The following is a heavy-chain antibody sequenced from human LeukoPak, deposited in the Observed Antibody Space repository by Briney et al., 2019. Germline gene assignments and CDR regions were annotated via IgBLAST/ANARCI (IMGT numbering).Heavy chain of an antibody. J-gene: IGHJ5*02. CDR3: ARENVVPLWFGELFP. D-gene: IGHD3-10*01. CDR1: GYTFTDYY. V-gene: IGHV1-2*02. Sequence: GASVKVSCKASGYTFTDYYIHWVRQAPGQGLEWMGWTIPNTGVTNYAQKFQGRVTMTTDTSTSTAYMELRSLRSDDTAVYYCARENVVPLWFGELFPWGQGTLVTVSS. CDR2: TIPNTGVT.